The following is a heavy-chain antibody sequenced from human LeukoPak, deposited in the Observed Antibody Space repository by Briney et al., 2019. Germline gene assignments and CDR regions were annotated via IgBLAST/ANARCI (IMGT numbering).Heavy chain of an antibody. J-gene: IGHJ4*02. CDR2: IYNSGST. CDR1: GGSINTGGYS. Sequence: SETLSLTCVVSGGSINTGGYSWTWIRQPPGKGLEWIGYIYNSGSTNYNPSLKSRVTMSVDTSKNQFSLKLSSVTAADTAVYYCARASLERGAATIFHWGQGTLVTVSS. V-gene: IGHV4-61*08. CDR3: ARASLERGAATIFH. D-gene: IGHD5-12*01.